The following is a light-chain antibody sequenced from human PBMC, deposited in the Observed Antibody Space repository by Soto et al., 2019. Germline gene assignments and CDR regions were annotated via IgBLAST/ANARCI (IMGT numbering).Light chain of an antibody. CDR3: QSYDSSLSQVV. Sequence: QSALTQPPSVSGAPGQRVTISCTGSSSNIGAGYDVHWYPQLPGTAPKLLIYGNSNRPSGVPDRFSGSKSGTSASLAITGLQAEDEADYYCQSYDSSLSQVVFGGGTKLTVL. CDR1: SSNIGAGYD. V-gene: IGLV1-40*01. J-gene: IGLJ2*01. CDR2: GNS.